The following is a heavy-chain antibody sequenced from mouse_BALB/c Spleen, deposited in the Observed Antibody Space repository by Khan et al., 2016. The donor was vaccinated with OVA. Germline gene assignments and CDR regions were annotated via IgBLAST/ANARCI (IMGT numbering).Heavy chain of an antibody. V-gene: IGHV14-3*02. J-gene: IGHJ1*01. CDR3: AGPSYDPRNFDV. D-gene: IGHD2-3*01. Sequence: VQLKESGAELVKPGASVKLSCTASGFNIKDTYIHWVKRRPEQGLEWIGRITPANGNTEYDPKFQGKATLRADTSSNPAYLQLSSLTSGDTAVYYCAGPSYDPRNFDVWGPGTTVTVSS. CDR2: ITPANGNT. CDR1: GFNIKDTY.